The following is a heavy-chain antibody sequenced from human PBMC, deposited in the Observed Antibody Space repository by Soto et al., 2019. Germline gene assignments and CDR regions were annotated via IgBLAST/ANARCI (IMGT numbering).Heavy chain of an antibody. Sequence: QVQLVESGGGVVQPGRSLRLSCAASAFTFSSYRIHWVRQAPGKGLDWVAVISYDASDKYYADSVKGRFTISRDNSKNTLYLQMNSLRAEGTAVYYCVKERYGQLWLEDYGMDVWGQGTTVTVSS. CDR1: AFTFSSYR. J-gene: IGHJ6*02. D-gene: IGHD5-18*01. V-gene: IGHV3-30*18. CDR3: VKERYGQLWLEDYGMDV. CDR2: ISYDASDK.